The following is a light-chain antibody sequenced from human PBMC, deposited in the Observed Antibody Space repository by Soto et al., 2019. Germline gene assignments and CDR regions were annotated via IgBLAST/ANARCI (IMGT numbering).Light chain of an antibody. V-gene: IGKV3-11*01. J-gene: IGKJ1*01. CDR3: QQRSNWPPT. Sequence: EIGLTQSPATLSLSPGERATHACRASQSVSSYVAWYQQKPGQAPRHLIYDASNRATGIPARFSGSGSGTDFTLTISSLEPEDFAVYYCQQRSNWPPTFGQGTKVEIK. CDR2: DAS. CDR1: QSVSSY.